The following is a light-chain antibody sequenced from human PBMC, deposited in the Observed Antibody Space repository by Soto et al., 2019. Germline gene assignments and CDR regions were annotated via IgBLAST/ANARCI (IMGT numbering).Light chain of an antibody. CDR3: QQYLNWPQA. Sequence: ETVMTQSPATLSVSPGERATLSCRASERVSTYLAWYQQKPGQAPRLLIYGESTRDTGVPARLSASGSGTELTLIFSSRQPEDFALCYCQQYLNWPQAFGLGTKVQVK. CDR1: ERVSTY. J-gene: IGKJ1*01. CDR2: GES. V-gene: IGKV3-15*01.